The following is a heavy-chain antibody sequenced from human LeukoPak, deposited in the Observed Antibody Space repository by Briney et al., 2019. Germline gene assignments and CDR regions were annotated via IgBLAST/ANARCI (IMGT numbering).Heavy chain of an antibody. V-gene: IGHV3-48*02. J-gene: IGHJ6*03. CDR3: AREGVEYEVDYYYYMDV. Sequence: GGSLRLSCAASGFTFSSYSMNWVRQAPGKGPEWVSYISSSSSTIYYADSVKGRFTISRDNAKNSLYLQMNSLRDEDTAVYYCAREGVEYEVDYYYYMDVWGKGTTVTVSS. CDR2: ISSSSSTI. D-gene: IGHD3-3*01. CDR1: GFTFSSYS.